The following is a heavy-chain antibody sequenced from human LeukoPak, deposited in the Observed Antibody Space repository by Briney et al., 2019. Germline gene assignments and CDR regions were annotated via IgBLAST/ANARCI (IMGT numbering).Heavy chain of an antibody. CDR3: ARATRNGYDY. J-gene: IGHJ4*02. Sequence: GGSLRLSCAASGFTFKIYGMNWVRQAPGKAPEWVSYISHTSDTIYYADSAKGRFTMSRDNARNSLFLQMDSLRAVDTALYYCARATRNGYDYWGQGTLVTVSS. CDR2: ISHTSDTI. D-gene: IGHD5-24*01. CDR1: GFTFKIYG. V-gene: IGHV3-48*04.